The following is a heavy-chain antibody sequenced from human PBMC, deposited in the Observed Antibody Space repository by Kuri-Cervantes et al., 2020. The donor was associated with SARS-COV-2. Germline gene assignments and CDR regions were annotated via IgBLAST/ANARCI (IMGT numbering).Heavy chain of an antibody. Sequence: ASVKVSCKASGYIFTSYGISWVRQAPGQGLEWMGWISAYNGNTNYAQRLQGRVTITRDTSASTAYMELGSLRSEDTAVYYCARIKAGYCTTTICYEQNNWFDPWGQGTLVTVSS. CDR1: GYIFTSYG. J-gene: IGHJ5*02. CDR3: ARIKAGYCTTTICYEQNNWFDP. V-gene: IGHV1-18*01. D-gene: IGHD2-8*01. CDR2: ISAYNGNT.